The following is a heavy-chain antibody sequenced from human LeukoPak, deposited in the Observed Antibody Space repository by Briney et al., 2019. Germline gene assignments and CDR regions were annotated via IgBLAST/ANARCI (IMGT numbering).Heavy chain of an antibody. CDR2: INHSGST. Sequence: PGGSLRLSCAASGFTFSSYEMNWVRQAPGKGLEWIGEINHSGSTNYNPSLKSRVTISVDTSKNQFSLKLSSVTAADTAVYYCARRRLIGIQFDYWGQGTLVTVSS. CDR1: GFTFSSYE. CDR3: ARRRLIGIQFDY. D-gene: IGHD5-18*01. J-gene: IGHJ4*02. V-gene: IGHV4-34*01.